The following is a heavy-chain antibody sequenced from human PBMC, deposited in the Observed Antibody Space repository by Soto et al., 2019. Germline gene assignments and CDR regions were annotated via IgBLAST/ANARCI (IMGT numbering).Heavy chain of an antibody. D-gene: IGHD3-10*01. CDR2: INHSGST. V-gene: IGHV4-34*01. CDR3: ARALLWFGDSPYYMDV. CDR1: GGSFSGYY. J-gene: IGHJ6*03. Sequence: SETLSLTCAVYGGSFSGYYWSWIRQPPGKGLEWIGEINHSGSTNYNPSLKSRVTISVDTSKNQFSLKLGSVTAADTAVYYCARALLWFGDSPYYMDVWGKGTTVTVSS.